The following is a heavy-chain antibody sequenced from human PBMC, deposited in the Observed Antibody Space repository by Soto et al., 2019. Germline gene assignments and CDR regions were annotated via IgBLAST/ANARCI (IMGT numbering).Heavy chain of an antibody. CDR1: GYTFTSYY. Sequence: ASVKVSCKASGYTFTSYYMHWVRQAPGQGLECLGIINPSGGTTSYAQKFQGRDTITRDTSTSTVYMELSSLRSEDTAVYDCGRDLGQKWLSRGMDAWGQGTTVNVSS. D-gene: IGHD3-22*01. V-gene: IGHV1-46*01. CDR2: INPSGGTT. CDR3: GRDLGQKWLSRGMDA. J-gene: IGHJ6*02.